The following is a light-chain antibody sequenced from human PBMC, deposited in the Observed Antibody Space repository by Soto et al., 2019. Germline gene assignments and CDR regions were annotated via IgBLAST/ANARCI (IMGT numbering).Light chain of an antibody. CDR2: EIN. V-gene: IGLV2-8*01. Sequence: SVLTQPPSASGSPGQSVTISCTGTSSEVGAYDYVSWYQQHPGKAPKLMIYEINKRPSGVPDRFSGSKSGNTASLTVSGLQAEDEADYYCSSFAGSNNFPYVFGTGTRSPS. J-gene: IGLJ1*01. CDR1: SSEVGAYDY. CDR3: SSFAGSNNFPYV.